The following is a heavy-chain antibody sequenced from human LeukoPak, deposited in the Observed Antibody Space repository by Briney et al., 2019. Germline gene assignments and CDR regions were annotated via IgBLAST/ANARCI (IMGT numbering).Heavy chain of an antibody. D-gene: IGHD2-15*01. CDR3: ARVSCSGGSCYSTPVDY. CDR2: INLNSGGT. J-gene: IGHJ4*02. CDR1: VYTFTGYY. V-gene: IGHV1-2*02. Sequence: GASVTVSCKAAVYTFTGYYINWVRQAPGQGIGWMGWINLNSGGTNNAQNFQGRDTMTRDTSTSTAYMELSRLRSDNTAVYYCARVSCSGGSCYSTPVDYWGQGTLVTVSS.